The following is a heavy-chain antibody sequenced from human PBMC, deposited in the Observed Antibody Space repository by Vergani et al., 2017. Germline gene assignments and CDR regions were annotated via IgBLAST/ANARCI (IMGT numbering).Heavy chain of an antibody. CDR3: ARDPLYSTTWPFLLLDMDV. CDR1: GGSISSGSYY. CDR2: FYTGGGT. J-gene: IGHJ6*02. D-gene: IGHD6-13*01. Sequence: QVQLQESGPGLVRPSQTLSLTCTVSGGSISSGSYYWSWFRQPAGKGLEWIGRFYTGGGTSYNPSLKSRVTISADTSKNQFSLQLSSVTAADTAVYYCARDPLYSTTWPFLLLDMDVWGQGTTVTVSS. V-gene: IGHV4-61*02.